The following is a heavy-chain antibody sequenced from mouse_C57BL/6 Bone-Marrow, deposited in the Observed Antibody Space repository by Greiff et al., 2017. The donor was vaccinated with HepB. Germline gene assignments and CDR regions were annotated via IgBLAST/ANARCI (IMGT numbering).Heavy chain of an antibody. CDR2: IDPENGDT. J-gene: IGHJ2*01. CDR1: GFNIKDDY. V-gene: IGHV14-4*01. D-gene: IGHD1-1*01. Sequence: EVQLQQSGAELVRPGASVKLSCTASGFNIKDDYMHWVKQRPEQGLEWIGWIDPENGDTEYATKFQGKATITADTSSNTAYLQLSSLTSEDTAIYYGTTAGCYGCSYYFDCWGTATTLTVSS. CDR3: TTAGCYGCSYYFDC.